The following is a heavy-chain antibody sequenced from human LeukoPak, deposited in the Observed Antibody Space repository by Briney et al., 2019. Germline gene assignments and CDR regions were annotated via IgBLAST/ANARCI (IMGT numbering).Heavy chain of an antibody. Sequence: PSETLSLTCTVSGGSLSSYYWSWIRQPPGKGLEWIGYIYYSGSTNYHHSLTSRVTISVDTSKNLFSLKLSAVTAADTAVYYCARGYGEDYFDYWGQGTLVTVSS. V-gene: IGHV4-59*01. J-gene: IGHJ4*02. CDR3: ARGYGEDYFDY. D-gene: IGHD4-17*01. CDR1: GGSLSSYY. CDR2: IYYSGST.